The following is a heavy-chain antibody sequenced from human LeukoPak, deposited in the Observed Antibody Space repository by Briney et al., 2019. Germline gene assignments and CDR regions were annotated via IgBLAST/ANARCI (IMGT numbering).Heavy chain of an antibody. J-gene: IGHJ5*02. D-gene: IGHD6-13*01. V-gene: IGHV4-39*07. CDR2: IYYSGST. CDR1: GGSISSSSYY. Sequence: SSETLSLTCTVSGGSISSSSYYWGWIRQPPGKGLEWIGSIYYSGSTYYNPSLKSRVTISVDTSKNQFSLKLSSVTAADTAVYYCARVGGSSSSLWFDPWGQGTLVTVSS. CDR3: ARVGGSSSSLWFDP.